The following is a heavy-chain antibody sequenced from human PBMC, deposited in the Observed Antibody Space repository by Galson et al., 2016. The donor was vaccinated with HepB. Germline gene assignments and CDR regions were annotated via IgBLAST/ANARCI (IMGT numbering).Heavy chain of an antibody. D-gene: IGHD3-10*01. CDR3: ATSGDWDAFEI. V-gene: IGHV1-24*01. J-gene: IGHJ3*02. CDR2: FDREDGET. Sequence: SVKVSCKVAGHTLTELSIHWVRQAPGKGLEWLGGFDREDGETLDAEKFQDRVTMTEETSTDTAYMELRSLRSEDTAVYYCATSGDWDAFEIWGQGTMVTVS. CDR1: GHTLTELS.